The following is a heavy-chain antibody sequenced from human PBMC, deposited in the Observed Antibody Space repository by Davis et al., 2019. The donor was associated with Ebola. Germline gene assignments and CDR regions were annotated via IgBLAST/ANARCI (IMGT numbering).Heavy chain of an antibody. D-gene: IGHD4-17*01. CDR2: INPSGGST. V-gene: IGHV1-46*01. J-gene: IGHJ3*02. CDR3: ARGFHGDYDRQDPFDI. Sequence: ASVKVSCKASGYTFTSYYMHWVRQAPGQGLEWMGIINPSGGSTSYAQNLQGRVTMTTDTSTSTGYMELRSLTSDDTAVYYCARGFHGDYDRQDPFDIWGQGTMVTVSS. CDR1: GYTFTSYY.